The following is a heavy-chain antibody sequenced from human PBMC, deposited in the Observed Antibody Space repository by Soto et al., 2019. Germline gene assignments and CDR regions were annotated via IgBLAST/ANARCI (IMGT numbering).Heavy chain of an antibody. J-gene: IGHJ4*02. Sequence: SETLSLTCTVSGGSMIAYYWNWMWQPPGKGLQWIGYTYYSGSTTYSPSLKSRVTISVDSSKNQFSLKLDSVTPADTAVYYCARVRGTAGKRYFDYWGPGTLVTVSS. D-gene: IGHD6-13*01. CDR3: ARVRGTAGKRYFDY. CDR1: GGSMIAYY. CDR2: TYYSGST. V-gene: IGHV4-59*01.